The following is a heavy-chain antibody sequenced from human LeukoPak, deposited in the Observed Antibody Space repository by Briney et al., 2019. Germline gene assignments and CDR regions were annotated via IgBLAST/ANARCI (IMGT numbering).Heavy chain of an antibody. D-gene: IGHD3-10*01. J-gene: IGHJ6*03. V-gene: IGHV4-39*01. CDR1: GGSISSNSYY. CDR2: IYYSGST. Sequence: SETLSLTCAVSGGSISSNSYYWGWIRQPPGKGLEWSGSIYYSGSTYYNPSLKSRVTISVDTSKNQFSLKLSSVTAADTAVYYCARVRDSYGSGSYFSPPFYYYYYMDVWGKGTTVTISS. CDR3: ARVRDSYGSGSYFSPPFYYYYYMDV.